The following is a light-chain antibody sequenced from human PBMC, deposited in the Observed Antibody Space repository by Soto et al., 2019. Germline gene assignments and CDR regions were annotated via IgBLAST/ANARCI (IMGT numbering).Light chain of an antibody. CDR3: QQYYSYPIT. J-gene: IGKJ5*01. Sequence: AIRMTQSPSSLSESTGDRVTITCRASQGISSYLAWYQQKPGKANKLLIYAAYTLQSGVPSRFSGSGSGTDFTLTISCLQSEDFATYYCQQYYSYPITVGKGTRLEI. V-gene: IGKV1-8*01. CDR2: AAY. CDR1: QGISSY.